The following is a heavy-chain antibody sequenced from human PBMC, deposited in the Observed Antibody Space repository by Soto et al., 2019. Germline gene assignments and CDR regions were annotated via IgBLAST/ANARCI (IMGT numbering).Heavy chain of an antibody. D-gene: IGHD3-22*01. Sequence: PEGSLRLSCAASGFTFSTYSMNWVRQAPGKGLEWVSYISSSLSPIYYADSVKGRFTISRDNSKNTLYLQMNSLRDEDTAVYYCAKDQSYASSGELYLSQIPPGFDYWGQGNLVSVS. J-gene: IGHJ4*02. V-gene: IGHV3-48*02. CDR1: GFTFSTYS. CDR3: AKDQSYASSGELYLSQIPPGFDY. CDR2: ISSSLSPI.